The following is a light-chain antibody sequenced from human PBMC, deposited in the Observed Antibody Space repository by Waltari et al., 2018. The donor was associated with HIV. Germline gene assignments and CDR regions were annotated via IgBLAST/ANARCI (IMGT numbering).Light chain of an antibody. V-gene: IGKV1-5*03. J-gene: IGKJ1*01. Sequence: DIQMTQSPSTLSASVGDRVTITCRASQSISSWLAWYQQKPGKAPKLLIYKASSLKSGVPSRFSGSGSGTEFTLTISSLQPDDFATYYCQQYNSYSVTFGQGTKV. CDR3: QQYNSYSVT. CDR2: KAS. CDR1: QSISSW.